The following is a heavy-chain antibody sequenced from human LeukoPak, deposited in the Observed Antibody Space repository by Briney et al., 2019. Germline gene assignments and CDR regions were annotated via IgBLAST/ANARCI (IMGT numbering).Heavy chain of an antibody. J-gene: IGHJ4*02. D-gene: IGHD1-26*01. CDR3: ARLPYSGSYDLGGAVDY. CDR1: GGSISSSSYY. V-gene: IGHV4-39*01. CDR2: IYYSGST. Sequence: SETLSLTCTVSGGSISSSSYYWGWIRQPPGKGLEWIGSIYYSGSTYYNPSLKSRVTISVDTSKNQFSLKLSSVTAADTAVYYCARLPYSGSYDLGGAVDYWGQATLVTVSS.